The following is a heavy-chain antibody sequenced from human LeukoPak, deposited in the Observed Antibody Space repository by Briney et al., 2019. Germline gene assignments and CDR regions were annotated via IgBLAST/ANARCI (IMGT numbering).Heavy chain of an antibody. CDR2: ISYDGSNK. J-gene: IGHJ4*02. Sequence: GRSLRLSCAASGFTFSSYGMHWVRQAPGKGLEWVAVISYDGSNKYYADSVKGRFTISRDNSKNTLCLQMNSLRAEDTAVYYCAKADYDSSGYCDYWGPGTLVTVSS. V-gene: IGHV3-30*18. CDR1: GFTFSSYG. CDR3: AKADYDSSGYCDY. D-gene: IGHD3-22*01.